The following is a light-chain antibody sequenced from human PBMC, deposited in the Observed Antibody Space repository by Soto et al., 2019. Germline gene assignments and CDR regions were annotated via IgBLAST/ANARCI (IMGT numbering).Light chain of an antibody. J-gene: IGLJ2*01. CDR1: SSNIGNNA. V-gene: IGLV1-36*01. Sequence: QLVLTQPPSVSEAPRQRVTISCSGSSSNIGNNAVNWYQQLPGKAPKLLIYYDDLLPSGVSDRFSGSKSGTSASLAISGLQSEDEADYYCAAWDDSLNVVVFGGGTKLTVL. CDR2: YDD. CDR3: AAWDDSLNVVV.